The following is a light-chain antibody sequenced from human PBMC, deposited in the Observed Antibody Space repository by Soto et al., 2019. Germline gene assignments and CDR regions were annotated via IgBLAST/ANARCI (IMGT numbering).Light chain of an antibody. V-gene: IGKV3-20*01. CDR2: GAS. Sequence: VLTPSPGTLSLSPVERAPLSCRASQSVSSSYLAWYQQKPGQAPRLLIYGASSRATGIPDRFSGSGSGTDFTLTISRLEPEDFAVYYCQQYGSSGTFGQGTKVDIK. J-gene: IGKJ1*01. CDR3: QQYGSSGT. CDR1: QSVSSSY.